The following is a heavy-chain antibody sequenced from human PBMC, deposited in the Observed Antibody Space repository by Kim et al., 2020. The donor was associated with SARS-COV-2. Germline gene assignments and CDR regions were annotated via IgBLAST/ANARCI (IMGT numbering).Heavy chain of an antibody. CDR2: INGDGRSI. J-gene: IGHJ5*02. CDR1: GFTFTAYS. CDR3: ARARFDP. Sequence: GGSLRLSCAASGFTFTAYSMHWVRQAPGKGLVWVSRINGDGRSITYADSVKGRFTISKDDAETTLYLQMNSLRAKDTGVYYCARARFDPWGQGTLVTVSS. V-gene: IGHV3-74*03.